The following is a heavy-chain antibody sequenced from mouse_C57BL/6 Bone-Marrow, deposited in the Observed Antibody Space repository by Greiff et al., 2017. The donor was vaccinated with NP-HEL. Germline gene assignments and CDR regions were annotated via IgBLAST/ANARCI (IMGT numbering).Heavy chain of an antibody. J-gene: IGHJ2*01. CDR2: ISYDGSN. CDR3: ARAYGNYLDY. Sequence: EVKLEESGPGLVKPSQSLSLTCSVTGYSITSGYFWNWIRRFPGNKLEWVGSISYDGSNNYSPSLKNRTSITLDTSKNQFFLKLNSVTAEDTATYYCARAYGNYLDYWGQGTTLTVSS. V-gene: IGHV3-6*01. CDR1: GYSITSGYF. D-gene: IGHD2-10*02.